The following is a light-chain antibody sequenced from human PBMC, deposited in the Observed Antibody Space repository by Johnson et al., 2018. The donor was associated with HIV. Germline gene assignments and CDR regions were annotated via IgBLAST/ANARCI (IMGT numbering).Light chain of an antibody. V-gene: IGLV1-51*02. Sequence: QSVLTQPPSVSAAPGQKVTISCSGSSSNIGNNYVSWYRHFPGTAPKLLIYENNKRPSGIPDRFSGSKSGTSATLGITGLQTGDEADYYCGTWDGSLSGYVFGTGTKVNVL. CDR3: GTWDGSLSGYV. CDR1: SSNIGNNY. J-gene: IGLJ1*01. CDR2: ENN.